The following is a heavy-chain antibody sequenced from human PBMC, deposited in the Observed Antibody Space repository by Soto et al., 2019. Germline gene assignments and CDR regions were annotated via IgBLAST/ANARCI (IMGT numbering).Heavy chain of an antibody. CDR3: ARDDFWSGYSYYYYGMDV. V-gene: IGHV1-69*01. CDR2: IIPIFGTA. D-gene: IGHD3-3*01. J-gene: IGHJ6*02. CDR1: GGTFSSYA. Sequence: QVPLVQSGAEVKKPGSSVKVSCKASGGTFSSYAISWVRQAPGQGLEWMGGIIPIFGTANYAQKFQGRVTITADESTSTAYMELSSLRSEDTAVYYCARDDFWSGYSYYYYGMDVWGQGTTVTVSS.